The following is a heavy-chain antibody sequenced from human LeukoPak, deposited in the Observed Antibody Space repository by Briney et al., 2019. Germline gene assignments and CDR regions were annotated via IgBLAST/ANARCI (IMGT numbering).Heavy chain of an antibody. V-gene: IGHV1-18*01. J-gene: IGHJ4*02. D-gene: IGHD6-19*01. CDR3: ARERSGWFFSN. Sequence: VASVKVSCKASGYTFRSYDITWVRQAPGQGLEWMGWINPYNGNTNYAQKLQGRVTMTTDTSTSTAYMDLRSLRSDDTAVYYCARERSGWFFSNWGQATLVTVSS. CDR2: INPYNGNT. CDR1: GYTFRSYD.